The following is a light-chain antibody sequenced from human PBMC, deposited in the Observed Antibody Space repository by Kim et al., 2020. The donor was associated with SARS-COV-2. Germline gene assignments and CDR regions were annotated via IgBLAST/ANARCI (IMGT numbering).Light chain of an antibody. CDR3: AADHASDVWV. CDR1: SGYSHYQ. V-gene: IGLV9-49*01. CDR2: VGTGGIVG. Sequence: QPVLAPPPSASTSLAASVTPTCTLSSGYSHYQVDWYQHRLGKGPRFVMRVGTGGIVGSKGDGIPDRFSVLGSGLNRYLTIKNIQEEDESDYYCAADHASDVWVFCGGT. J-gene: IGLJ3*02.